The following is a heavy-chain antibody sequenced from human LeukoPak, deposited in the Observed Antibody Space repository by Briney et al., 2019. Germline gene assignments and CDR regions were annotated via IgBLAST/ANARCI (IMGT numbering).Heavy chain of an antibody. J-gene: IGHJ5*02. Sequence: GGSLRLSCAASGFTFSSYWMSWVRQAPGEGLEWVANIKQDGTEKNYVDSVKGRFTISRDNAKNSLYLQMNSLRAEDTAVYYCARERGSGSYHPFDPWGQGTLATVSS. CDR1: GFTFSSYW. CDR3: ARERGSGSYHPFDP. D-gene: IGHD3-10*01. V-gene: IGHV3-7*01. CDR2: IKQDGTEK.